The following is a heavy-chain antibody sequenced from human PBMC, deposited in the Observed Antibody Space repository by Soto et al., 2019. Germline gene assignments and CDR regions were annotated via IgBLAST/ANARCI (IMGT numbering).Heavy chain of an antibody. Sequence: QVQLVQSGAEVKKPGSSVKVSCKASGGTFSSYAISWVRQAPGQGLEWMGGIIPIFGTANYAQKFQGRVTITADESTSTAYMELSSLRSEDTAVYYCARGILLGYSSGGSCSDFDYWGQGTLVTVSS. CDR2: IIPIFGTA. V-gene: IGHV1-69*01. CDR3: ARGILLGYSSGGSCSDFDY. D-gene: IGHD2-15*01. J-gene: IGHJ4*02. CDR1: GGTFSSYA.